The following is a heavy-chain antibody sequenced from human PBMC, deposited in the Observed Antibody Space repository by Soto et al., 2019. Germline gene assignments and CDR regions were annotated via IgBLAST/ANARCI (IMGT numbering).Heavy chain of an antibody. CDR1: GYTFTSYY. CDR2: INPSCGST. J-gene: IGHJ6*02. CDR3: AREEYYYGSGSQTNTLYYYYGMDV. V-gene: IGHV1-46*01. D-gene: IGHD3-10*01. Sequence: QVQLVQSGAEVKKPGASVKVSCKASGYTFTSYYMHWVRQAPGQGLEWMGIINPSCGSTSYAQKFQGRVTMTRDTSTSTVYMELSSLRSEDTAVYYCAREEYYYGSGSQTNTLYYYYGMDVWGQGTTVTVSS.